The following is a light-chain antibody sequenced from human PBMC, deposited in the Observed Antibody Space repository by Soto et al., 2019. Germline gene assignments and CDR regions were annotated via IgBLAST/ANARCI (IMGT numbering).Light chain of an antibody. CDR3: GSYTISSTLLI. CDR2: DVT. Sequence: QSVLTQPASVSGSPGQSITPSCSGTPSDIGAYNYVSWYQHLPGKAPKVIIYDVTNRPSGVSSRFSGSKSGTTASLTISGLQAEDEANYYCGSYTISSTLLIFAGGTKVTVL. CDR1: PSDIGAYNY. J-gene: IGLJ2*01. V-gene: IGLV2-14*03.